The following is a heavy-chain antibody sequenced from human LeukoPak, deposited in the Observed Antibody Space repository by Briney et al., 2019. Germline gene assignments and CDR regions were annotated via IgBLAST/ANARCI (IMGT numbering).Heavy chain of an antibody. Sequence: GESLKISCKASGYSFTNTFIGWGRQMPGKGLEWMGIIYPGDSDTRYSPSFQGQVTISADKSITTAYLQWSSLKASDTAMYYCARPIAPAGTDLGYWGQGTLVTVSS. CDR2: IYPGDSDT. CDR3: ARPIAPAGTDLGY. J-gene: IGHJ4*02. V-gene: IGHV5-51*01. CDR1: GYSFTNTF. D-gene: IGHD6-13*01.